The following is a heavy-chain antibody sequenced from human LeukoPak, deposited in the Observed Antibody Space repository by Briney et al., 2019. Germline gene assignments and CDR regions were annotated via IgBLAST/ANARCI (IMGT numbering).Heavy chain of an antibody. Sequence: ETLSLTCTVSGGSISSSSYYWGWIRQPPGKGLEWVSAISGSGGSTYYADSVKGRFTISRDNSKNTLYLQMNSLRAEDTAVYYCATRTDYFDYWGQGTLVTVSS. CDR2: ISGSGGST. J-gene: IGHJ4*02. V-gene: IGHV3-23*01. CDR3: ATRTDYFDY. CDR1: GGSISSSSYY. D-gene: IGHD1-1*01.